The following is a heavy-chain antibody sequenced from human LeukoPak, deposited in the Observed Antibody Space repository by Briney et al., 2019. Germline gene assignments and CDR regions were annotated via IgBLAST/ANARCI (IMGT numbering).Heavy chain of an antibody. CDR2: INHSGST. Sequence: PSETLSLTCAVHGGSFSGYYWSWIRQPPGKGLEWIGEINHSGSTNYNPSLKSRVTISVDTSKNQFSLKLSSVTAADTAVYYCARGIVDQHRAFDYYMDVWGKGTTVTVSS. V-gene: IGHV4-34*01. J-gene: IGHJ6*03. CDR3: ARGIVDQHRAFDYYMDV. CDR1: GGSFSGYY. D-gene: IGHD1-26*01.